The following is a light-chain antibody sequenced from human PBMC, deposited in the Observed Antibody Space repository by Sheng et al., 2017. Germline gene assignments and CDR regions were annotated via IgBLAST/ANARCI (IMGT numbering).Light chain of an antibody. Sequence: EVVLTQSPGTLSLSPGERATLSCRASQSVSDNFLAWYQRRPGQAPRLLIYAASSRATGIPARFSGSGSGTEFILTISSLQSEDFALYYCQQYDKWPRTFGPGTKVDIK. CDR3: QQYDKWPRT. V-gene: IGKV3-15*01. J-gene: IGKJ3*01. CDR1: QSVSDN. CDR2: AAS.